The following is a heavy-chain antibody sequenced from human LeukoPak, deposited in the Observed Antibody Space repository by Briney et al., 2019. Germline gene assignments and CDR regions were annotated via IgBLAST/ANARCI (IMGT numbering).Heavy chain of an antibody. CDR2: IYTSGST. CDR1: GGSTSSYY. Sequence: SETLSLTCTVSGGSTSSYYWSWIRQPAGKGLEWIGRIYTSGSTNYNPSLKSRVTMSVDTSKNQFSLKLSSVTAADTAVYYCAREVAAHYYYYYYMDVWGKGTTVTVSS. V-gene: IGHV4-4*07. CDR3: AREVAAHYYYYYYMDV. J-gene: IGHJ6*03. D-gene: IGHD6-13*01.